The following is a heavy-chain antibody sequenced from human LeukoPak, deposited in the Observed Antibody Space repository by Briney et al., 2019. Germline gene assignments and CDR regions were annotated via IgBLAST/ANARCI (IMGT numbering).Heavy chain of an antibody. D-gene: IGHD2-21*02. CDR1: GFTFSGYD. CDR3: AKGGPGDGNWFDL. CDR2: ISYDGSNK. Sequence: GGSLRLSCVASGFTFSGYDIHWVRQAPGKGLEWVTLISYDGSNKYYADSVKGRFTISRDNSKNTLYLQMNSLRGEDTAVYYCAKGGPGDGNWFDLWGQGTLVTVSS. V-gene: IGHV3-30*18. J-gene: IGHJ5*02.